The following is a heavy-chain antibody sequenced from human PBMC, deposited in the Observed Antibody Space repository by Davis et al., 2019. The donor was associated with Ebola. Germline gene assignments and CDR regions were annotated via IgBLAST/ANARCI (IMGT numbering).Heavy chain of an antibody. CDR2: IYPADSHI. CDR1: GYNFPSYW. V-gene: IGHV5-51*01. J-gene: IGHJ4*02. Sequence: PGGSLRLSCKGSGYNFPSYWIGWVRQMPGKDLEWMGIIYPADSHIRYSPSFQGQVTISADKSIRTAYLQWNSLKASDTAMYYCATLAYCGDDCYKAFDYWGQGTLVVVSS. CDR3: ATLAYCGDDCYKAFDY. D-gene: IGHD2-21*02.